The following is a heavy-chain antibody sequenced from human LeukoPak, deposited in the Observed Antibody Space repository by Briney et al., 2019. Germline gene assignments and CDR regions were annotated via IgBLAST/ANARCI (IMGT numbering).Heavy chain of an antibody. J-gene: IGHJ4*02. CDR3: AKDSTAMVTYFDY. D-gene: IGHD5-18*01. Sequence: GGSLRLSCAASGFTFDDYAMHWVRQAPGKGLEWVSGISWNSGSIGYADSVKGRFTIPRDNAKNSLYLQMNSLRAEDTALYYCAKDSTAMVTYFDYWGQGTLVTVSS. CDR1: GFTFDDYA. V-gene: IGHV3-9*01. CDR2: ISWNSGSI.